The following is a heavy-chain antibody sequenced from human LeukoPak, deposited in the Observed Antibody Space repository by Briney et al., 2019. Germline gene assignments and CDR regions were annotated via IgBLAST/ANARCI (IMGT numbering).Heavy chain of an antibody. J-gene: IGHJ6*03. CDR2: IGRSGSYI. CDR3: ARRPDGSALYYYYYYMDV. V-gene: IGHV3-21*01. D-gene: IGHD5-24*01. Sequence: GGSLRLSCAASGFTFSSYGMHWVRQAPGKGLEWVSSIGRSGSYIYYADSVKGRFTISRDNAKNSLYLQMDSLRAEDTAVYYCARRPDGSALYYYYYYMDVWGKGTTVTVSS. CDR1: GFTFSSYG.